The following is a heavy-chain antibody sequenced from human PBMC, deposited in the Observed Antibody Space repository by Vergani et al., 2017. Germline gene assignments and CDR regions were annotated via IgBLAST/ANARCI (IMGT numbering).Heavy chain of an antibody. Sequence: VQLVESGGGLVPPGRSLRLSCAASGFSFGDYAMTWVRQAPGKGLEWIGEINHSGSTNYNPSLKSRVTISVDTSKNQFSLKLSSVTAADTAVYYCARWSRIAVAGTILYYYYYGMDVWGQGTTVTVSS. D-gene: IGHD6-19*01. J-gene: IGHJ6*02. CDR2: INHSGST. CDR3: ARWSRIAVAGTILYYYYYGMDV. CDR1: GFSFGDYA. V-gene: IGHV4-34*01.